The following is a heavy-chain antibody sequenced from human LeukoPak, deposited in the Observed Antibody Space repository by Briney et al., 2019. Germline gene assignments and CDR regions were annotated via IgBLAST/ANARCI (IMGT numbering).Heavy chain of an antibody. CDR3: ARGVWSSGWSAYYFDY. J-gene: IGHJ4*02. CDR2: IYYSGST. D-gene: IGHD6-19*01. Sequence: SETLSHTCTVSGGSISSYYWSWIRQPPGKGLEWIANIYYSGSTNYSPSLRSRVTISVGTSKNQFSLELTSVTAANTAVYYCARGVWSSGWSAYYFDYWGQGTLVTVSS. V-gene: IGHV4-59*01. CDR1: GGSISSYY.